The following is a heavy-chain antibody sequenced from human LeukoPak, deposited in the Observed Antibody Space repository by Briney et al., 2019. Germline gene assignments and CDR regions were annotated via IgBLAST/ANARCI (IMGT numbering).Heavy chain of an antibody. CDR2: ISAYNGNT. V-gene: IGHV1-18*01. D-gene: IGHD6-13*01. J-gene: IGHJ4*02. Sequence: GASVKVSCKASGCTFTSYGISWVRQAPGQGLEWMGWISAYNGNTNYAQKLRGRVTMTTDTSTSTAYMELRSLRSDDTAVYYCARETAAGTLVRYFDYWGQGTLVTVSS. CDR1: GCTFTSYG. CDR3: ARETAAGTLVRYFDY.